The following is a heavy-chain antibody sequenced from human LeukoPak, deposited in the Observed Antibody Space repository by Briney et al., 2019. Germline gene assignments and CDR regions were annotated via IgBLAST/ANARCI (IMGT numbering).Heavy chain of an antibody. V-gene: IGHV3-30*01. Sequence: GGSLRLSCAASGFTFSSYAINWVRQAPGKGLEWVAVISYDGSNKYYADSVKGRFTISRDNSKNTLYLQINSLRGEDTAVYYCARDRSQRAYSYGPDGEWGQGTLVTVSS. J-gene: IGHJ4*02. CDR1: GFTFSSYA. CDR2: ISYDGSNK. CDR3: ARDRSQRAYSYGPDGE. D-gene: IGHD5-18*01.